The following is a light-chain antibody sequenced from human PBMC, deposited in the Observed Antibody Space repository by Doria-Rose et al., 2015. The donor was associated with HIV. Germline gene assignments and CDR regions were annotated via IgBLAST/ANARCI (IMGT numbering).Light chain of an antibody. J-gene: IGKJ1*01. CDR1: QSFSSTY. CDR3: HQYGTSWT. V-gene: IGKV3-20*01. Sequence: IVMTQSPGTLSLSLGERATLSCGASQSFSSTYLAWYQQKPGQAPSLLIYDGSTRATGIPDRFSASGSGTDFTLTINRLEPEDFALYYCHQYGTSWTFGQGTKVEI. CDR2: DGS.